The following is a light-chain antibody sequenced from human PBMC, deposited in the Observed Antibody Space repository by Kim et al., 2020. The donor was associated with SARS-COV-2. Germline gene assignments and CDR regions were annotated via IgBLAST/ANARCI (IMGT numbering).Light chain of an antibody. CDR2: QDS. CDR1: TLGDKY. Sequence: LSPVQTASITCSGDTLGDKYACWYQQKPGQSPVLVIYQDSKRPSGIPERFSGSNSGNTATLTISGTQAMDEADYYCQAWDSSTSVFGGGTQLTVL. J-gene: IGLJ2*01. CDR3: QAWDSSTSV. V-gene: IGLV3-1*01.